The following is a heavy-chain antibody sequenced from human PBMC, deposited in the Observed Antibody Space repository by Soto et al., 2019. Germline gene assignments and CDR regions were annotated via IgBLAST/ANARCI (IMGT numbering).Heavy chain of an antibody. J-gene: IGHJ5*02. CDR1: GYTFTSYY. V-gene: IGHV1-46*01. CDR2: INPSGGST. CDR3: ARGPQVGATDGWFDP. D-gene: IGHD1-26*01. Sequence: ASVKVSCKASGYTFTSYYMHWVRQAPGQGLEWMGIINPSGGSTSYAQKFQGRVTMTRDTSTSTVYMELSSLRSEDTAVYYCARGPQVGATDGWFDPWGQGTLVTVSS.